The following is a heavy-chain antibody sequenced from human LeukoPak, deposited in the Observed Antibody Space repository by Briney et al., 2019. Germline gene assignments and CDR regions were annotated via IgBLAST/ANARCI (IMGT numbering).Heavy chain of an antibody. CDR1: GFTFSSYW. J-gene: IGHJ4*02. D-gene: IGHD3-22*01. Sequence: GGSLRLSCAASGFTFSSYWMSWVRQAPGKGLEWVANIKPDGSEKYYVDSVKGRFTISRDNAENSLYLQMNSLRAEDTAVYYCARLRRYNIEVITYFDYWGQGTLVTVSS. CDR2: IKPDGSEK. V-gene: IGHV3-7*01. CDR3: ARLRRYNIEVITYFDY.